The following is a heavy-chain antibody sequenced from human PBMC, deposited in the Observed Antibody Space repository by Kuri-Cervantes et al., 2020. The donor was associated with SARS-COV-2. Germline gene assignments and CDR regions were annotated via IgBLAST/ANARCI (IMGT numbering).Heavy chain of an antibody. CDR2: IKEDGSEI. D-gene: IGHD5-18*01. V-gene: IGHV3-7*01. J-gene: IGHJ6*02. Sequence: ETLSLTCAASGFTFSSYAMTWVRQAPGKGLEWVANIKEDGSEIYYVDFVKGRFTISRDNAKNSLYLQMNSLRAEDTAVYYCARLATRYNYGYGYYYHYGIDVWGQGTTVTVSS. CDR3: ARLATRYNYGYGYYYHYGIDV. CDR1: GFTFSSYA.